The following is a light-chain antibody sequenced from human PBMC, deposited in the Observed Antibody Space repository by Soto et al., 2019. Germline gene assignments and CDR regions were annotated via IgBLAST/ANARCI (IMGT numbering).Light chain of an antibody. V-gene: IGKV1-5*01. CDR2: DVS. Sequence: DIQMTQSPSTLSASVGDRVTITCRASQYISRWLAWYQQKPGKAPKLLISDVSSLESGVPSRFSGSGSGTEFSLTISSRQPDDFATYYCQQHNSYSTFGQGTKVEIK. J-gene: IGKJ1*01. CDR3: QQHNSYST. CDR1: QYISRW.